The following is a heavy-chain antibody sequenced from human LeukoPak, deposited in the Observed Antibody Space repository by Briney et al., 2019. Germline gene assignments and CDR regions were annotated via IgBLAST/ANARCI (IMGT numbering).Heavy chain of an antibody. V-gene: IGHV3-48*04. CDR1: GFTFSSYS. Sequence: PGGSLRLSCAASGFTFSSYSMNWVRQAPGKGLEWVSYISCSSSTIYYADSVKGRFTISRDNAKNSLYLQMNSLRAEDTALYYCARDITTVTTRAFDIWGQGTMVTVSS. J-gene: IGHJ3*02. D-gene: IGHD4-17*01. CDR2: ISCSSSTI. CDR3: ARDITTVTTRAFDI.